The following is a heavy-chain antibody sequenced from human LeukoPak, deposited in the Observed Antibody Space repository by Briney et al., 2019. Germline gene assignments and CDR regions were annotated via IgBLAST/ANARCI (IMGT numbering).Heavy chain of an antibody. Sequence: GGSLRLSCAASGFTFSSYSMNWVRQAPGKGLEWVSSISSSSSYIYYADSVKGRFTISRDNAKNSLYLQMNSLRAEDTAVYYCARDPRPSYDSSGYYYPGDYWGQGTLVTVSS. J-gene: IGHJ4*02. CDR1: GFTFSSYS. CDR3: ARDPRPSYDSSGYYYPGDY. D-gene: IGHD3-22*01. CDR2: ISSSSSYI. V-gene: IGHV3-21*01.